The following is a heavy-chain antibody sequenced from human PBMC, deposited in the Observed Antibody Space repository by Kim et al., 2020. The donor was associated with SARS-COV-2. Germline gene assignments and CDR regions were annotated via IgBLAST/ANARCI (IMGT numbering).Heavy chain of an antibody. D-gene: IGHD1-26*01. V-gene: IGHV4-39*07. CDR2: IYYSGST. CDR1: GGSISSSSYY. Sequence: SETLSLTCTVSGGSISSSSYYWGWIRQPPGKGLEWIGSIYYSGSTYYNPSLKSRVTISVDTSKNQFSLKLSSVTAADTAVYYCARVQGATVYYYYGMDVWGQGTTVTVSS. J-gene: IGHJ6*02. CDR3: ARVQGATVYYYYGMDV.